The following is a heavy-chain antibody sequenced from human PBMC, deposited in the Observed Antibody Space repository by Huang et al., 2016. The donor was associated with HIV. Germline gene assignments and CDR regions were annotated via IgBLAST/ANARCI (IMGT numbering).Heavy chain of an antibody. CDR1: GGSISGSSNY. CDR3: ATQVSMSGPNFDY. CDR2: IFYSGGN. Sequence: HLQLQESGPGLVKPSETLSLTCTVSGGSISGSSNYWGWIRQSPGKGLEWIGSIFYSGGNYYNRSLKSRVSISVDTAKNKFSLRLSSVTAADTAVYYCATQVSMSGPNFDYWGLGTLVTVSS. J-gene: IGHJ4*02. D-gene: IGHD2-8*01. V-gene: IGHV4-39*01.